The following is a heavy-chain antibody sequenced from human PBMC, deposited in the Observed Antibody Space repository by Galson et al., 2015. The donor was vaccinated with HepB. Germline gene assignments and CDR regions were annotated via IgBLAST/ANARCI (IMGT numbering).Heavy chain of an antibody. CDR1: GFTFSGHG. V-gene: IGHV3-30*03. D-gene: IGHD3-16*01. J-gene: IGHJ3*02. Sequence: PLRLSCAAHGFTFSGHGMHWARQAQRKGLEWVPFISYDGNHKYLADSVKGRFTISRDNSKNTLYLQMNSLRLEDTAIYYCARETGTFSSWGAFDIWGQGTMVPVSS. CDR3: ARETGTFSSWGAFDI. CDR2: ISYDGNHK.